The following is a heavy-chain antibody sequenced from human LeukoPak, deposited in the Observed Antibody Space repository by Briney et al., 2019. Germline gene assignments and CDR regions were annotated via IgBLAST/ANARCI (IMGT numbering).Heavy chain of an antibody. V-gene: IGHV3-9*01. J-gene: IGHJ4*02. Sequence: SSGDYYWSRLRQPPGKGLEWVSGISWNSGSIGYADSVKGRFTISRDNAKNSLYLQMNSLRAEDTALYYCAKAPYYDSSGLFDYWGQGTLVTVSS. D-gene: IGHD3-22*01. CDR2: ISWNSGSI. CDR1: SSGDYY. CDR3: AKAPYYDSSGLFDY.